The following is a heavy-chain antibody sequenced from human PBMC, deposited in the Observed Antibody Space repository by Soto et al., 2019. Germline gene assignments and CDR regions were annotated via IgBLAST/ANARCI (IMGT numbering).Heavy chain of an antibody. D-gene: IGHD2-15*01. J-gene: IGHJ5*02. CDR2: IYDSGST. CDR3: AKSDYCSGGGCSLWFDP. Sequence: QVQLQESGPGLVKPSQTLSLTCTVSGGSISSGDYYWSWIRQPPGKGLEWIGYIYDSGSTYYNPSLKSRITISVDTSKNRFSLKLNSVTAADTAVYFCAKSDYCSGGGCSLWFDPWGQGTLVTVSS. V-gene: IGHV4-30-4*01. CDR1: GGSISSGDYY.